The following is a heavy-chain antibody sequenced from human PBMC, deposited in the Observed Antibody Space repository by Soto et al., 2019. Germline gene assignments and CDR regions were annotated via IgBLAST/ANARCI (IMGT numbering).Heavy chain of an antibody. CDR2: LIPVFGSP. J-gene: IGHJ6*02. Sequence: QVQLVQSGAEVKKPGSSVTVSCKTSGGTFSKDAINWVRQAPGQGLEWLGLLIPVFGSPIYAHKFQGRTRITADETRSTAFSDLSSLRSMDTPINYCTAVLGYVFEPRKAPTYAIDVWGQGTTVSVSS. D-gene: IGHD3-16*01. CDR3: TAVLGYVFEPRKAPTYAIDV. V-gene: IGHV1-69*01. CDR1: GGTFSKDA.